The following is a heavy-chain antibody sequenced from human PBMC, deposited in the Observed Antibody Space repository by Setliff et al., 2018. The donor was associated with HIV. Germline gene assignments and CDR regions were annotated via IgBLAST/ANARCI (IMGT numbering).Heavy chain of an antibody. CDR2: IDPKSGDT. D-gene: IGHD5-12*01. Sequence: ASVKVSCKASGYTFTYLFIHWVRLAPGRGLEWMGVIDPKSGDTNYEQKFQGRVTMNRETSISTAYMELDRRGSDETAVYYCVRDPRFSGYAQAFEFWGQGSLVTVSS. V-gene: IGHV1-2*02. CDR3: VRDPRFSGYAQAFEF. J-gene: IGHJ4*02. CDR1: GYTFTYLF.